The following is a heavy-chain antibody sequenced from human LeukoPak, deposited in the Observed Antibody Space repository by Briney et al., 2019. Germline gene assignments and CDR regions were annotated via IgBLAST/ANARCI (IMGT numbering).Heavy chain of an antibody. Sequence: GGSLRLSCAASGFTFSSYAMSWVRQAPGKGLEWVSSISSSSSYIYYADSVKGRFTISRDNAKNSLYLQMNSLRAEDTAVYYCARVLVPAAIATIYYYYGMDVWGQGTTVTVSS. J-gene: IGHJ6*02. CDR3: ARVLVPAAIATIYYYYGMDV. D-gene: IGHD2-2*01. V-gene: IGHV3-21*01. CDR2: ISSSSSYI. CDR1: GFTFSSYA.